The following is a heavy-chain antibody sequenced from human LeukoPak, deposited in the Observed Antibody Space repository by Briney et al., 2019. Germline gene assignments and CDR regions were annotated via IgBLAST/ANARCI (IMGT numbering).Heavy chain of an antibody. J-gene: IGHJ4*02. CDR3: ARDYGGSSPFDY. CDR1: GFTFSSYE. V-gene: IGHV3-48*03. D-gene: IGHD4-23*01. CDR2: ISSSGSII. Sequence: GGSLRLSCAASGFTFSSYEMNWVRQAPGKGLEWVSYISSSGSIIYYADSVKGRFTISRDNAKNSLYLHMNSLRAEDTAVYYCARDYGGSSPFDYGGQGTLVTPSS.